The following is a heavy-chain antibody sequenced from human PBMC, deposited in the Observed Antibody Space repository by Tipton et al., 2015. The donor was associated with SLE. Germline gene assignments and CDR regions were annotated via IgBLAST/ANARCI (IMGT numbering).Heavy chain of an antibody. Sequence: TLSLTCTVSGGSISSYYWSWIRQPPGKGLEWIGYIYTSGSTNYNPYLKSRVTISVDTSKNQFSLKLSSVTAADTAVYYCARGRGRREWELLSDAFDIWGQGTMVTVSS. D-gene: IGHD1-26*01. J-gene: IGHJ3*02. CDR1: GGSISSYY. CDR3: ARGRGRREWELLSDAFDI. CDR2: IYTSGST. V-gene: IGHV4-4*08.